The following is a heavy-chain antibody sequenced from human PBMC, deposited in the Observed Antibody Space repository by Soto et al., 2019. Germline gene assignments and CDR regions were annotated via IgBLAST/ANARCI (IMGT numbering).Heavy chain of an antibody. J-gene: IGHJ4*02. CDR3: ARVFWFGDFSLFRATSESFDF. V-gene: IGHV1-18*01. CDR2: ISAYNGNT. Sequence: PSVKVSCKASGYTFTSYGISWVRQAPGQGLEWMGWISAYNGNTNYAQKLQGRVTMTTDTSTSTAYMELRSLRSDDTAVYYCARVFWFGDFSLFRATSESFDFCGKGTLLTVS. CDR1: GYTFTSYG. D-gene: IGHD3-10*01.